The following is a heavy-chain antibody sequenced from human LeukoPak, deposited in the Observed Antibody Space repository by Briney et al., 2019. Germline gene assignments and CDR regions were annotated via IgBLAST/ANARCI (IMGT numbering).Heavy chain of an antibody. Sequence: SETLSLTCTVSGGSISSYYRSWIRQPAGKGLEWIGRIYTSGSTNYNPSLKSRVTMSVDTSKNQFSLKLSSVTAADTAVYYCARDRWLVINIFDYWGQGTLVTVSS. CDR2: IYTSGST. V-gene: IGHV4-4*07. CDR3: ARDRWLVINIFDY. CDR1: GGSISSYY. J-gene: IGHJ4*02. D-gene: IGHD6-19*01.